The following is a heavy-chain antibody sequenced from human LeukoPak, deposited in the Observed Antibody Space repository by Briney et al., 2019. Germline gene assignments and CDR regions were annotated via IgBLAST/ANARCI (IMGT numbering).Heavy chain of an antibody. CDR2: ISSNGGST. CDR1: GFTFSSYA. CDR3: VKGFQGYCSSISCSGY. J-gene: IGHJ4*02. V-gene: IGHV3-64D*06. D-gene: IGHD2-2*01. Sequence: GGSLRLSCSASGFTFSSYAMHWVRQAPGKGLEYVSAISSNGGSTYYADSVKGRFTISRDNSKNTLYLQMSSLRAEDTAVYYCVKGFQGYCSSISCSGYWGQGTLVIVSS.